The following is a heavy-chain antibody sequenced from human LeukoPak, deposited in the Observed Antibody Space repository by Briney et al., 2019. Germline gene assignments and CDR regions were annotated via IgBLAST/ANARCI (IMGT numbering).Heavy chain of an antibody. Sequence: SETLSLTCTVSGGSISSSSYYWGWIRQPPGKGLEWIGSIYYSGSTYYNPSLKSRVTISVDTSKNQFSLKLSSVTAVDTAVYYCARHSRGQWLVTDYWGQGTLVTVSS. D-gene: IGHD6-19*01. J-gene: IGHJ4*02. CDR2: IYYSGST. CDR3: ARHSRGQWLVTDY. CDR1: GGSISSSSYY. V-gene: IGHV4-39*01.